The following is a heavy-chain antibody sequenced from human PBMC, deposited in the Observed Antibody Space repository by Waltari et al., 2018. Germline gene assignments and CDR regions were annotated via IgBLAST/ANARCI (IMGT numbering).Heavy chain of an antibody. D-gene: IGHD7-27*01. CDR2: ISSTCTYT. CDR1: GFPFSSYS. V-gene: IGHV3-21*01. Sequence: EVQLVESGGGLVKPGGSLRLSWAASGFPFSSYSMNWVRQAPGKGWAWISSISSTCTYTHYADSVKGRFTISRDNAKNSLYLQMNSLRAEDTGVYWCATGGWGFYLDNWGQGTLVTFSS. J-gene: IGHJ4*02. CDR3: ATGGWGFYLDN.